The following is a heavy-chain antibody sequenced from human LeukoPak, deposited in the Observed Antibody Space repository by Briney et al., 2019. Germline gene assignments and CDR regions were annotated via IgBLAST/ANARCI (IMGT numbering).Heavy chain of an antibody. D-gene: IGHD6-19*01. CDR1: GYTFTSYG. V-gene: IGHV1-18*01. CDR3: ARDRWIAVAGTLDY. Sequence: ASVKVSCKASGYTFTSYGISWVRQAPGQALEWMGWISAYNGDTNYAQKLQGRVTMTTDTSTSTAYMELRSLRSDDTAVYYCARDRWIAVAGTLDYWGQGTLVTVSS. CDR2: ISAYNGDT. J-gene: IGHJ4*02.